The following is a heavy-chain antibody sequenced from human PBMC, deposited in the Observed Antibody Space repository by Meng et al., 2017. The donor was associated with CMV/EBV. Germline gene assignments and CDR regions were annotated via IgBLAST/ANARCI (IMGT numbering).Heavy chain of an antibody. V-gene: IGHV3-21*01. Sequence: GEFLMISCAASGFIFSSYSMNWVRQAPGKGLEWVSSISSSSSYIYYADSVKGRFTISRDNAKNSLYLQMNSLRAEDTAVYYCSRGGKGVWGQGTTVTVSS. CDR3: SRGGKGV. J-gene: IGHJ6*02. CDR1: GFIFSSYS. CDR2: ISSSSSYI.